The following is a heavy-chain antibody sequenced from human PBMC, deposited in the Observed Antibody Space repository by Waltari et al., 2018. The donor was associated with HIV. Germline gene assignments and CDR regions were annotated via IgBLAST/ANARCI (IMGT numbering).Heavy chain of an antibody. CDR1: GFTFSRSW. Sequence: EVQLVESGGGSVQPGGSLRLSCTVSGFTFSRSWMTWVRQAPGRGLGRVANRKEDGSEKSYVESVKGRFIISRDNAKNSLFLQMYGLGAEDTGVYYCARLQWATQNLDFWGQGTLVTVSS. D-gene: IGHD6-19*01. CDR3: ARLQWATQNLDF. CDR2: RKEDGSEK. V-gene: IGHV3-7*01. J-gene: IGHJ4*02.